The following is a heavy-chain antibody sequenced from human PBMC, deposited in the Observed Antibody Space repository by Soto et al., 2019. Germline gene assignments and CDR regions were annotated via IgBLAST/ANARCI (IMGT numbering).Heavy chain of an antibody. J-gene: IGHJ6*02. CDR1: GGTFSSYA. V-gene: IGHV1-69*06. CDR3: ATATGVVVAATAHGMDV. Sequence: GASVKVSCKASGGTFSSYAISWVRQAPGQGLEWMGGIIPIFGTANYAQKFQGRVTMTEDTSTDTAYMELSSLRSEDTAVYYCATATGVVVAATAHGMDVWGQGATVTVSS. D-gene: IGHD2-15*01. CDR2: IIPIFGTA.